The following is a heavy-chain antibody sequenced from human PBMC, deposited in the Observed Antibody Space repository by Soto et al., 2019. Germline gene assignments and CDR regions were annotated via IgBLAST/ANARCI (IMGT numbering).Heavy chain of an antibody. CDR2: IIPIFGTA. CDR1: GGTFSSYA. V-gene: IGHV1-69*13. CDR3: ASLRDAGVVPAALRSYNWSDP. D-gene: IGHD2-2*01. Sequence: ASVKVSCKASGGTFSSYAISWVRQAPGQGLEWMGGIIPIFGTANYAQKFRGRVTITADESTSTAYMELSSLRSEDTAVYYCASLRDAGVVPAALRSYNWSDPWGQGTLVTVSS. J-gene: IGHJ5*02.